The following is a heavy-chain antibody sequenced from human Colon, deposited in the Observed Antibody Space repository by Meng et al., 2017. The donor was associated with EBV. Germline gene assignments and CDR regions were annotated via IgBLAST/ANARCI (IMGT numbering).Heavy chain of an antibody. Sequence: VPVGEAWAGVEEPWFSGEGGFQTSWGLLSTHTFSWVRQAPGQGLEWMGGLIAVFDKTKAAPRFQDRVTFTADESTSTAYMELSSLTFDDTAVYFCARGRRNEPLFDYWGQGTLVTVSS. V-gene: IGHV1-69*01. D-gene: IGHD1-14*01. CDR1: GLLSTHT. J-gene: IGHJ4*02. CDR2: LIAVFDKT. CDR3: ARGRRNEPLFDY.